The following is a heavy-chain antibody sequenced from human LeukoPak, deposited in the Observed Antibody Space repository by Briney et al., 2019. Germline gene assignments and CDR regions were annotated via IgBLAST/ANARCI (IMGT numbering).Heavy chain of an antibody. V-gene: IGHV3-7*03. CDR3: AKSITGTTGGDY. J-gene: IGHJ4*02. CDR1: GFTFSSYW. Sequence: GGSLRLSCAVSGFTFSSYWMSWVRQAPGKGLEWVANIKQDGSEKYYVDSVKGRFTISRGNAKNSLYLQMNSLRAEDTAVYYCAKSITGTTGGDYWGQGTLVTVSS. CDR2: IKQDGSEK. D-gene: IGHD1-20*01.